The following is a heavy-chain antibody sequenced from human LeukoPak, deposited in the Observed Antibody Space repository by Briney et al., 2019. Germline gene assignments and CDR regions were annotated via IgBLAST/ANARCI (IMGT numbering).Heavy chain of an antibody. Sequence: GGSLRLSCAASGFTFSSYAMHWVRQAPGKGLEWVAVISYDGSNKYYADSVKGRFTISRDNSKNTLYLQMNSLRAEDTAVYYCARDSRVVVVNKYYYYGMDVWGQGATVTVSS. V-gene: IGHV3-30-3*01. CDR2: ISYDGSNK. D-gene: IGHD3-22*01. CDR1: GFTFSSYA. CDR3: ARDSRVVVVNKYYYYGMDV. J-gene: IGHJ6*02.